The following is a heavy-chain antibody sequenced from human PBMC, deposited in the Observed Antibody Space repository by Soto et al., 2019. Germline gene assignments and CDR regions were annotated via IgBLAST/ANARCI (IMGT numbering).Heavy chain of an antibody. CDR1: GGSISSGGYS. D-gene: IGHD3-10*01. Sequence: SETLSLTCAVSGGSISSGGYSWSWIRQLPGKGLEWIGYIYHSGSTYYNPSLKSRVTISVDRSKNQFSLKLSSVTAADTAVYYCARATVVRGVIPYGMDVWGQGTTVTVSS. CDR3: ARATVVRGVIPYGMDV. CDR2: IYHSGST. V-gene: IGHV4-30-2*01. J-gene: IGHJ6*02.